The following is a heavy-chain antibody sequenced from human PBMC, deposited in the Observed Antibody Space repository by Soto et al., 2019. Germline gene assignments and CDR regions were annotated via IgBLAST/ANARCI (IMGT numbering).Heavy chain of an antibody. D-gene: IGHD3-9*01. CDR2: IYYSGST. J-gene: IGHJ6*02. V-gene: IGHV4-31*03. Sequence: SETLSLTCTVSGGSISSGGYYWSWIRQHPGKGLEWIGYIYYSGSTYYNPSLKSRVTISVDTSKNQFSLKLSSVTAADTAVYYCARESPPLTGYYYYYGMDVWGQGTTVTVSS. CDR1: GGSISSGGYY. CDR3: ARESPPLTGYYYYYGMDV.